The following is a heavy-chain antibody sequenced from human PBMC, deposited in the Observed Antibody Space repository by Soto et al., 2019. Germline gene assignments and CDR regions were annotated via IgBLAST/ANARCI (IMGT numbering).Heavy chain of an antibody. V-gene: IGHV4-31*03. D-gene: IGHD1-26*01. J-gene: IGHJ4*02. CDR1: GDSISSGGNY. CDR3: ARDRGRLLGFDY. CDR2: IYSGGST. Sequence: QVQLQESGPGLVKPSQTLSLTCTVSGDSISSGGNYWSWIRQHPGRGLEWIGHIYSGGSTHYNPSLKSRVTISVDTSKNQFSLKLSSVTAADTAVYYCARDRGRLLGFDYWGQGTLVIVSS.